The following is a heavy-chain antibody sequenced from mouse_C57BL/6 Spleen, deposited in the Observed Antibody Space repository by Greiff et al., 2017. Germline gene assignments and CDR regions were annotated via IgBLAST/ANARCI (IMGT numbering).Heavy chain of an antibody. D-gene: IGHD1-2*01. CDR2: ILPNSGST. J-gene: IGHJ3*01. CDR1: GYTFTSYW. V-gene: IGHV1-64*01. Sequence: QVQLQQPGAELVKPGASVKLSCKASGYTFTSYWMHWVKQRPGQGLEWIGMILPNSGSTNYNEKFKSKATLTVDKSSSTASMQLSSLTSEDSAVYYCASRTITATGFAYWGQGTLVTVSA. CDR3: ASRTITATGFAY.